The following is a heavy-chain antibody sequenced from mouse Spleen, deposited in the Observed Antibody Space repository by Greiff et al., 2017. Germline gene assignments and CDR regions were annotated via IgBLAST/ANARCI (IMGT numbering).Heavy chain of an antibody. CDR1: GFTFSSYA. CDR2: ISSGGSYT. CDR3: ASPGFAY. J-gene: IGHJ3*01. Sequence: EVQVVESGGGLVKPGGSLKLSCAASGFTFSSYAMSWVRQTPEKRLEWVATISSGGSYTYYPDSVKGRFTISRDNAKNTLYLQMSSLRSEDTAMYYCASPGFAYWGQGTLVTVSA. V-gene: IGHV5-9-3*01.